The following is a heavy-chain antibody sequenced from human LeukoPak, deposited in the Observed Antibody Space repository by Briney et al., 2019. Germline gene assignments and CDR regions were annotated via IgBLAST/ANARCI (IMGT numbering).Heavy chain of an antibody. CDR3: ARVRSPGVFDY. CDR1: GESFSGYY. D-gene: IGHD7-27*01. J-gene: IGHJ4*02. CDR2: INHSGST. V-gene: IGHV4-34*01. Sequence: PSETLSLTCAVYGESFSGYYWSWIRQPPGKGLEWIGEINHSGSTNYNPSLKSRVTISVDTSKNQFSLKLSSVTAADTAVYYCARVRSPGVFDYWGQGTLVTVSS.